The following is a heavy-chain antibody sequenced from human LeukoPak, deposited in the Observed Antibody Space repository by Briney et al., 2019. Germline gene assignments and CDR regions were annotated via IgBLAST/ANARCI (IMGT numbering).Heavy chain of an antibody. CDR1: GGTFSSYA. V-gene: IGHV1-69*04. J-gene: IGHJ4*02. D-gene: IGHD5-18*01. Sequence: ASVKVSCKASGGTFSSYAISWVRQAPGQGLEWMGRIIPILGIANYAQKLQGRVTMTTDTSTSTAYMELRSLRSDDTAVYYCARGQWLVYYFDYWGQGTLVTVSS. CDR2: IIPILGIA. CDR3: ARGQWLVYYFDY.